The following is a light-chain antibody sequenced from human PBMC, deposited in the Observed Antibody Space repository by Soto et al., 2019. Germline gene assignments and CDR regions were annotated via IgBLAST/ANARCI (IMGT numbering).Light chain of an antibody. CDR3: SSYTSSSTVL. Sequence: QSVLTQPASVSGSPGQSITISCTGTTSDVGGYNYVSWYQKNPGKAPKLMIYEVSYRPSGASNRFSGSKSGNMASLTISGVQAEDEADYYCSSYTSSSTVLFGGGTKLTVL. J-gene: IGLJ2*01. V-gene: IGLV2-14*01. CDR1: TSDVGGYNY. CDR2: EVS.